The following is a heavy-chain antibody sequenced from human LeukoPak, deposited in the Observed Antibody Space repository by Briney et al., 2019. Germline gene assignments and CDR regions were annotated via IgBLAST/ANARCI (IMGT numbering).Heavy chain of an antibody. V-gene: IGHV3-7*03. CDR3: AKEGRSLQTY. D-gene: IGHD5-24*01. Sequence: GGSLRLSCAASGFIFSSNWMSWVRGAPGKGVEWVANIKEDGTETYYVDSVKGRFTISRDNAKNSLYLQMNSLRGEDTAVYYCAKEGRSLQTYWGQGTLVTVSS. CDR1: GFIFSSNW. CDR2: IKEDGTET. J-gene: IGHJ4*02.